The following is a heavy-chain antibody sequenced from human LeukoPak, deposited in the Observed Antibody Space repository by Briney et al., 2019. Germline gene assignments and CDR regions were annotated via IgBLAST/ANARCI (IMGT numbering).Heavy chain of an antibody. V-gene: IGHV1-18*01. Sequence: ASVKVSCKASGYTFTSYGISWVRQAPGQGLEWMGWISAHNGNTNYAQKLQGRVTMTTDTSTSTAYMELRSLRSDDTAVYYCAVEAKGDCSSTSCYVDYWGQGTLVTVSS. CDR2: ISAHNGNT. D-gene: IGHD2-2*01. CDR1: GYTFTSYG. CDR3: AVEAKGDCSSTSCYVDY. J-gene: IGHJ4*02.